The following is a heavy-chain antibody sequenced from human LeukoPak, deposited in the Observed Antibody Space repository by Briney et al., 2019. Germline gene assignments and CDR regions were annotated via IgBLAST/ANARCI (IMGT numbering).Heavy chain of an antibody. J-gene: IGHJ5*02. CDR1: GFTFSNYW. CDR2: IKSDGSSR. D-gene: IGHD3-3*01. V-gene: IGHV3-74*01. Sequence: PGGSLTLSCAASGFTFSNYWKHWVRQAQGKGMVWVSRIKSDGSSRTYADSVKGRFTISRDNAKNTLYLQMNSLRAEDTAVYYCTKSDWFDPWGQGTLVTVSS. CDR3: TKSDWFDP.